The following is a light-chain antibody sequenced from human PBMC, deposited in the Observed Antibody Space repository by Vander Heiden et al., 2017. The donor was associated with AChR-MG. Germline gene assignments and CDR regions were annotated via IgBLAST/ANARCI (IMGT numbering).Light chain of an antibody. Sequence: SYVLTQPPSVSVAPGQTATITPAGNYIESKNVHWYQQTPGQAPRLILFDDTYRPSGIPERFSGSKSGDPATLTISSVEAGDEADYYCHVWDSDSNQVVIGGGTRLTVL. V-gene: IGLV3-21*02. CDR2: DDT. J-gene: IGLJ2*01. CDR1: YIESKN. CDR3: HVWDSDSNQVV.